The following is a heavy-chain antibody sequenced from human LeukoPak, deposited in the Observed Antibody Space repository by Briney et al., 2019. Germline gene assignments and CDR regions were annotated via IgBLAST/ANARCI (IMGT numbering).Heavy chain of an antibody. CDR1: GFTFSTYR. V-gene: IGHV3-7*01. CDR2: IKEDGSEK. D-gene: IGHD3-10*01. Sequence: PGGSLRLSCAASGFTFSTYRMSWVRQAPGKGLEWVANIKEDGSEKYYVDSVKGRFTISRDNAKNSLYVQMISLRAEDTAVYYCARAAWFGDISFFDYWGQGTLVTVSS. CDR3: ARAAWFGDISFFDY. J-gene: IGHJ4*02.